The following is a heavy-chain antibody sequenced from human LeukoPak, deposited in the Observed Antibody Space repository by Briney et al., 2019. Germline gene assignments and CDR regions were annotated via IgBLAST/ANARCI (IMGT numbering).Heavy chain of an antibody. CDR1: GGSFSGYY. J-gene: IGHJ4*02. D-gene: IGHD1-26*01. CDR3: ARGGDGSPRDFDY. Sequence: SETLSLTCAVYGGSFSGYYWSWIRQPPGKGLEWIGEINHSGSTNYNPSLKSRVTISVDTSKNQFSLKLSSVTAADTAVYYCARGGDGSPRDFDYWGQGTLVTVSS. V-gene: IGHV4-34*01. CDR2: INHSGST.